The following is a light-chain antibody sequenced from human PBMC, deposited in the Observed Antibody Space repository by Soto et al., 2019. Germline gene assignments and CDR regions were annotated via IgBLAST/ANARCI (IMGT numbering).Light chain of an antibody. J-gene: IGKJ1*01. V-gene: IGKV3-15*01. Sequence: EVVMTQSPATLSVSPGERATLSCRASQSVSSSLAWYQQRPGQAPRLLIYGASIRATGISARFSGSGSGTEFTLTISSLQSEDFSVYYCQQYNNWPRTFGQGTKVEIK. CDR3: QQYNNWPRT. CDR2: GAS. CDR1: QSVSSS.